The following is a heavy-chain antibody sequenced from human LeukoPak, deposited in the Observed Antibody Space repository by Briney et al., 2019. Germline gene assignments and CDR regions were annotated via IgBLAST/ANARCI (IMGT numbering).Heavy chain of an antibody. CDR2: IWYDGSNK. CDR3: ARDEGPGDYSATDDY. D-gene: IGHD4-17*01. Sequence: PGGSLRLSCAASGFTFSSYGMHWVRQAPGKGLEWVAVIWYDGSNKYYADSVKGRFTISRDNSKNTLYLQMNSLRAEDTAVYYCARDEGPGDYSATDDYWGQGTLVTVSS. J-gene: IGHJ4*02. CDR1: GFTFSSYG. V-gene: IGHV3-33*01.